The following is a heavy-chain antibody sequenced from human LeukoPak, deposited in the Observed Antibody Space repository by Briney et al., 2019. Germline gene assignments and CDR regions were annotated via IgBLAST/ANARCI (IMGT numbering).Heavy chain of an antibody. D-gene: IGHD5-18*01. Sequence: EASVKVSCKASGGTFSSYAISWVRQAPGQGLEWMGGIIPIFGTANYAQKFQGRVTITTDESTSTAYMELSSLRSEDTAVYYCARMAYIYGYGERSWFDPWGQGTLVTVSS. J-gene: IGHJ5*02. CDR2: IIPIFGTA. V-gene: IGHV1-69*05. CDR3: ARMAYIYGYGERSWFDP. CDR1: GGTFSSYA.